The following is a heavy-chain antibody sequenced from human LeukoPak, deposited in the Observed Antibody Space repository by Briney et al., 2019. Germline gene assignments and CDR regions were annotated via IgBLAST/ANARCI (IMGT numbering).Heavy chain of an antibody. Sequence: PGGSLRLSCAASGFTFSSYGMHWVRQAPGKGLEWVAFIRYDGSNKYYADSVKGRFTISRDNSKNTLYLQMNSLRAEDTAVYYCAKDRDTAMADFDYWGQGTLVTVSS. CDR1: GFTFSSYG. V-gene: IGHV3-30*02. CDR2: IRYDGSNK. J-gene: IGHJ4*02. CDR3: AKDRDTAMADFDY. D-gene: IGHD5-18*01.